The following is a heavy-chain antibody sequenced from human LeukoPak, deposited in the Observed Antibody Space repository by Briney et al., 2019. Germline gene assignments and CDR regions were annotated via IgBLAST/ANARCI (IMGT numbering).Heavy chain of an antibody. CDR1: GYSISSGYS. V-gene: IGHV4-38-2*02. CDR2: INHSGST. J-gene: IGHJ4*02. D-gene: IGHD2-15*01. CDR3: ARGLSVVGAHYFDY. Sequence: SETLSLTCTVSGYSISSGYSWGWIRQPPGKGLEWIGEINHSGSTNYNPSLKSRVTISVDTSKNQFSLKLSSVTAADTAVYYCARGLSVVGAHYFDYWGQGTLVTVSS.